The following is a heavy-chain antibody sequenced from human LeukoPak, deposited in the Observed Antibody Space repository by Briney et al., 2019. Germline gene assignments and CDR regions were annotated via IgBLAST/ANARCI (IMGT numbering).Heavy chain of an antibody. Sequence: GGSLRLSCAASGFTFSSYAMSWVRQAPGKGREWVSAISGSGGSTYYADSVKGRFTISRDNFKNTLYLQMNSLRAEDTAVYYCAVLDGGVTFDIWGQGTMVTVSS. V-gene: IGHV3-23*01. CDR3: AVLDGGVTFDI. J-gene: IGHJ3*02. D-gene: IGHD2-8*02. CDR1: GFTFSSYA. CDR2: ISGSGGST.